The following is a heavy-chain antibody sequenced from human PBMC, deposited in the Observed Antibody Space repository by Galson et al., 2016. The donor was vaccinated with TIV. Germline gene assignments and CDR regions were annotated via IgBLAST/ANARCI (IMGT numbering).Heavy chain of an antibody. Sequence: SETLSLTCTVSGGSVTSSHWSWIRQPAGKGLEWIGRVYPRGNTNYSPSLKSRVTMSLDTSKNQFSLNLMSVTAADTAVYYCAKEGYSYRLSWGQGILVTVSS. D-gene: IGHD5-18*01. J-gene: IGHJ4*02. CDR1: GGSVTSSH. CDR3: AKEGYSYRLS. CDR2: VYPRGNT. V-gene: IGHV4-4*07.